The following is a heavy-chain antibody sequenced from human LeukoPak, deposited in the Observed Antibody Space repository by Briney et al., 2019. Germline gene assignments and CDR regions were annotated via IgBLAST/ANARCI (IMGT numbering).Heavy chain of an antibody. Sequence: SQTLSLTCAVSGGSISSGGYSWSWIRQPPGKGLEWIGYIYHSGSTYYNPSLKSRVTISVDRSRNQFSLKLSSVTAADTAVYYCARSVRGDFWSGWVYWGQGTLVTVSS. J-gene: IGHJ4*02. CDR1: GGSISSGGYS. CDR2: IYHSGST. CDR3: ARSVRGDFWSGWVY. D-gene: IGHD3-3*01. V-gene: IGHV4-30-2*01.